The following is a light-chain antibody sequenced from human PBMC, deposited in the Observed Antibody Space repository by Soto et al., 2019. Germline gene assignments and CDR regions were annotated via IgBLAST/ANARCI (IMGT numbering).Light chain of an antibody. Sequence: AIRMTQSPSSFSASTGDRVTITCRASQGISSYLAWYQQKPGKAPKLLIYAASTLQSGVPSRFSGSGSVTDFTLTISCLQSEDFATYYCQQYYSYPHTFGRGTKVEIK. J-gene: IGKJ1*01. CDR3: QQYYSYPHT. V-gene: IGKV1-8*01. CDR2: AAS. CDR1: QGISSY.